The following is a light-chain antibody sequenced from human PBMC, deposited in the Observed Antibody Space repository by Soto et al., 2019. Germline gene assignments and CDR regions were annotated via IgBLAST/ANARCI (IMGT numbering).Light chain of an antibody. V-gene: IGKV3-20*01. CDR3: QKYGYSPIN. CDR2: AAS. CDR1: QTVGRT. J-gene: IGKJ5*01. Sequence: EIAFTQPAAPLSVSPGERATLSCRASQTVGRTLAWYQHKPGQAPRLLIYAASSRATGSPDRFSGGGSGTDFTLTISRLEPEDFAVYYCQKYGYSPINCGQGTRREIK.